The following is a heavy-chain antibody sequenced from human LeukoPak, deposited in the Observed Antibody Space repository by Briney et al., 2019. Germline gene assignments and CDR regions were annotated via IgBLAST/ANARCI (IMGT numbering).Heavy chain of an antibody. J-gene: IGHJ6*03. D-gene: IGHD2-15*01. CDR1: GGSISSYY. CDR3: ARVGSCRGGGCYPYYYYYMDV. Sequence: SETLSLTCTVSGGSISSYYWSWIRQPPGKGLEWIGYIYYSGSTNYNPSLKSRVTISVDTSKNQFSLKLSSVTAADTAVYYCARVGSCRGGGCYPYYYYYMDVWGKGTTVTVSS. CDR2: IYYSGST. V-gene: IGHV4-59*01.